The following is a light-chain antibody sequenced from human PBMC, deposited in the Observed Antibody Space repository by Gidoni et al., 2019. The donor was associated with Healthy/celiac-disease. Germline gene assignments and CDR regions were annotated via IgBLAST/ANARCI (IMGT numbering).Light chain of an antibody. CDR2: EVS. J-gene: IGLJ2*01. CDR3: SSYTSSSTVV. CDR1: SSDVGGYNY. Sequence: GRAITISCTGTSSDVGGYNYVSWYQQHPGKAPKLMIYEVSNRPSGVSNRFSGSKSGNTASLTISGLQAEDEADYYCSSYTSSSTVVFGGGTKLTVL. V-gene: IGLV2-14*01.